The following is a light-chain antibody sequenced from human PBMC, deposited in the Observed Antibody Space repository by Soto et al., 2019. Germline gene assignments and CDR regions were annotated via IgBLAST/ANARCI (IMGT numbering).Light chain of an antibody. J-gene: IGKJ1*01. CDR3: QQYGSSPT. Sequence: EIVLTQSPGTLYLSPGERATLSCRASQSFSSSYLAWYHKKPGQAPRLPIYGASSRATGIPDRFSGSGSGTDFTLTISRLEPEDFAVYYCQQYGSSPTFGQGTKVHI. V-gene: IGKV3-20*01. CDR1: QSFSSSY. CDR2: GAS.